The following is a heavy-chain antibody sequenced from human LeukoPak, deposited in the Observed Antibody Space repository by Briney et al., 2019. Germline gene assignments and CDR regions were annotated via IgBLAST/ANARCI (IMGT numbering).Heavy chain of an antibody. CDR2: ISDSGGST. CDR3: AKSATPYDSSGYFDY. CDR1: GFTFSLYA. J-gene: IGHJ4*02. D-gene: IGHD3-22*01. V-gene: IGHV3-23*01. Sequence: PGGSLRLSCAASGFTFSLYAMSWVRQAPGKGLEWVSDISDSGGSTYYADSVKGRFTISRDNSKNTLYLQMNSLRVEDSAVYYCAKSATPYDSSGYFDYWGQGTLVTVSS.